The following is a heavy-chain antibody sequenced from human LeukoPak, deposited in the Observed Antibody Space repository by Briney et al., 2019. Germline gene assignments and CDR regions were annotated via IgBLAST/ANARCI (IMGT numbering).Heavy chain of an antibody. V-gene: IGHV3-11*06. CDR2: ISGSSSYT. CDR3: ARGRSGYFFDN. CDR1: GFSFSDYY. Sequence: GGSLRLSCAASGFSFSDYYMSWIRQAPGKGLEWVSYISGSSSYTNYADSVKGRFTISRDNAKDSLYLQMSSLRAEDTAVYYCARGRSGYFFDNWGQGTLVTVSS. J-gene: IGHJ4*02.